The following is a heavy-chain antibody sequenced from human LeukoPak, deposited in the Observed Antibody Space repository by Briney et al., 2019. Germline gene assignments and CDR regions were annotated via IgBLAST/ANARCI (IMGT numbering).Heavy chain of an antibody. V-gene: IGHV4-59*01. CDR3: ARNLGVVTLDV. D-gene: IGHD3-3*01. Sequence: PSETLSLTCTVSGGSISSYYWSWIRQPPGKGLEWIGYIYYSGSTNYNPSLKSRVTISVDTSKNQFSLKLSSVTAADTAVYYCARNLGVVTLDVWGQGTTVTVSS. CDR1: GGSISSYY. CDR2: IYYSGST. J-gene: IGHJ6*02.